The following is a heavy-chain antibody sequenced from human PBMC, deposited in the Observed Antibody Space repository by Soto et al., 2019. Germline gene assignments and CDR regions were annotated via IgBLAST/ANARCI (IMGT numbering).Heavy chain of an antibody. CDR1: GFTFSSYS. CDR2: ISSSSSYI. CDR3: ARALIDGSGTPWFDY. V-gene: IGHV3-21*01. D-gene: IGHD3-10*01. J-gene: IGHJ4*02. Sequence: EVQLVESGGGLVKPGGSLRLSCAASGFTFSSYSMNWVRQAPGKGLEWVSSISSSSSYIYYADSVKGRFTISRDNAKNSLYLQMNSLRAEDTAVYYCARALIDGSGTPWFDYWGQGTLVTVSS.